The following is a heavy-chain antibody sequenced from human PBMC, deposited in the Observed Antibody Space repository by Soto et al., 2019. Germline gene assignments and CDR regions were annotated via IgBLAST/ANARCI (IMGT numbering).Heavy chain of an antibody. CDR1: GYTFTSYG. J-gene: IGHJ3*02. CDR3: ARDLYDYIWGSYRPDAFDI. V-gene: IGHV1-18*01. D-gene: IGHD3-16*02. CDR2: ISAYNGNT. Sequence: ASVKVSCTASGYTFTSYGISWVRQAPGQGLEWMGWISAYNGNTNYAQKLQGRVTMTTDTSTSTAYMELRSLRSDDTAVYYCARDLYDYIWGSYRPDAFDIWGQGTMVTVSS.